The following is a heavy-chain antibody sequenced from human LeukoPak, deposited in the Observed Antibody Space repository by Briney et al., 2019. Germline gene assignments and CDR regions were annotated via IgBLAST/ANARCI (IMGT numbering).Heavy chain of an antibody. D-gene: IGHD3-10*01. V-gene: IGHV4-59*01. CDR1: GGSISSYY. J-gene: IGHJ6*02. CDR3: ARSLYYYGSEPGDYYYYYGMDV. Sequence: PSETLSLTCTVSGGSISSYYWSWIRQPPGKGLEWIGYIYYSGSINYNPSLKSRVTISVDTSKNQFSLKLSSVTAADTAVYYCARSLYYYGSEPGDYYYYYGMDVWGQGTTVTVSS. CDR2: IYYSGSI.